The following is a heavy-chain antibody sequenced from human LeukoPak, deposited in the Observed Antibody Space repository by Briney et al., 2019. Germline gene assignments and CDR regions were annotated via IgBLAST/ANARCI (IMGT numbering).Heavy chain of an antibody. Sequence: PGGSLRLSCAASEFAFNSYWMSWVRQAPGKGLEWVANIKEDGSEKYYVDSVKGRFTISRDNAKNSLYLQMNSLRAEDTAVYYCASDTAAFEYWGQGTLVTVSS. CDR3: ASDTAAFEY. V-gene: IGHV3-7*01. J-gene: IGHJ4*02. D-gene: IGHD6-13*01. CDR2: IKEDGSEK. CDR1: EFAFNSYW.